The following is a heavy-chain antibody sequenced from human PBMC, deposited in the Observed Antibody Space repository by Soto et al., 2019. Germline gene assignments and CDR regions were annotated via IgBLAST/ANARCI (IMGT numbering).Heavy chain of an antibody. Sequence: GESLKISCKGSGYSFTSYWIGWVRQMPGKGLEWMGIIYPGDSDTRYSPSFQGQVTISADKSISTAYLQWSSLKASDTAMYYCARRNYYDSSGYFAPFGGAFDIWGQGTMVTVSS. CDR1: GYSFTSYW. J-gene: IGHJ3*02. CDR2: IYPGDSDT. V-gene: IGHV5-51*01. D-gene: IGHD3-22*01. CDR3: ARRNYYDSSGYFAPFGGAFDI.